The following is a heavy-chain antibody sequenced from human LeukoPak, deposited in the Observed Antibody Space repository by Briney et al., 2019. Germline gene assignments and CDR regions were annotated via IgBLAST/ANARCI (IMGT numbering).Heavy chain of an antibody. CDR1: GYTFPSYY. J-gene: IGHJ4*02. Sequence: GASVKVSCKASGYTFPSYYMLGVRQAPGQGLEWMGIINPCGGSTSYAQKFQGSVTMTMDTSTSTVYMELSSLRSEDTAVYYCAREAIEMSTIAFDYWGQRTLVIVSS. D-gene: IGHD5-24*01. CDR3: AREAIEMSTIAFDY. V-gene: IGHV1-46*01. CDR2: INPCGGST.